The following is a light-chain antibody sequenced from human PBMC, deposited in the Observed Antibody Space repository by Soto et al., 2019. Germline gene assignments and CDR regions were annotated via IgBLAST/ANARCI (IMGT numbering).Light chain of an antibody. CDR2: EVS. CDR1: NSDAGTYSL. Sequence: QSALTQPASVSGAPRQSISIPCTGSNSDAGTYSLVSWYQQHPGEAPKLIIYEVSNRPSGVSNRFSGSKSGNTASLTISGLQAEDETDYYCFSYTSSGTYVFGTGTKLTVL. CDR3: FSYTSSGTYV. V-gene: IGLV2-14*02. J-gene: IGLJ1*01.